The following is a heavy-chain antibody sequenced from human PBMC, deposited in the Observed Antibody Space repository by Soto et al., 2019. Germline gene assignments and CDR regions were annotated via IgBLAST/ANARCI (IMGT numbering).Heavy chain of an antibody. J-gene: IGHJ4*02. D-gene: IGHD6-13*01. CDR3: AREHSSSWRFDY. CDR1: GYTFTSYD. CDR2: MNPNSGNT. Sequence: QVQLVQSGAEVKKPGASVKVSCKASGYTFTSYDINWVRQAPGQGLEWMGWMNPNSGNTSYAQKFQGRVTMTRNTAISTAYMELSSLRSEDTAVYYCAREHSSSWRFDYWGQGTLCTVSS. V-gene: IGHV1-8*01.